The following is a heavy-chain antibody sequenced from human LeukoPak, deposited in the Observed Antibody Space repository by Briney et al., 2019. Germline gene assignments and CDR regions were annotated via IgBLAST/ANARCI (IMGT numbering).Heavy chain of an antibody. CDR3: VRELAGGYFDY. D-gene: IGHD4-23*01. CDR1: GYTFSNYY. V-gene: IGHV1-46*01. CDR2: INPSGGRT. Sequence: VASVKVSCKASGYTFSNYYIHWVRQAPGQGLEWMGKINPSGGRTVYAQKFQGRVTVTRDTSTSTVYMDLSSLRSEDAAVYYCVRELAGGYFDYWGQGTLVTVSS. J-gene: IGHJ4*02.